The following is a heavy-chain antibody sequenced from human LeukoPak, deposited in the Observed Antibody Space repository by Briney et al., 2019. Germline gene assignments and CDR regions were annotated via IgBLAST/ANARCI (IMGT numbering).Heavy chain of an antibody. CDR1: SGGIVSGGSASSYY. CDR3: ARGRGRRITMIVEGVGYAFDI. J-gene: IGHJ3*02. V-gene: IGHV4-59*02. CDR2: IYYSGST. Sequence: PSETLSLTCTVSGGIVSGGSASSYYWSWIRQPPGKGLEWIGYIYYSGSTNYNPSLKSRVTISVDTSKNQFSLKLSSVTAADTAVYYCARGRGRRITMIVEGVGYAFDIWGQGTMVTVSS. D-gene: IGHD3-22*01.